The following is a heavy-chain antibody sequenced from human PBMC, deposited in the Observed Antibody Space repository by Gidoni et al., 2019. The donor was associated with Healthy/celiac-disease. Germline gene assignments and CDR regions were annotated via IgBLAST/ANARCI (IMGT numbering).Heavy chain of an antibody. Sequence: QVQLQESGPGLVKPSQTLSLTCTVSGGSISSGSYYWSWIRQPAGKGLEWIGRIYTSGSTNYNPSLKSRVTISVDTSKNQFSLKLSSVTAADTAVYYCARDLETGYSSGWYGGWFDPWCQGTLVTVSS. CDR1: GGSISSGSYY. J-gene: IGHJ5*02. D-gene: IGHD6-19*01. V-gene: IGHV4-61*02. CDR2: IYTSGST. CDR3: ARDLETGYSSGWYGGWFDP.